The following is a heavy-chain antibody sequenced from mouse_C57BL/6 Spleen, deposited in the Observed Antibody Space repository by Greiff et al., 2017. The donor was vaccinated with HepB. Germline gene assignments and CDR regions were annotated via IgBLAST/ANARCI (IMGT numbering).Heavy chain of an antibody. J-gene: IGHJ3*01. CDR2: ISYSGST. D-gene: IGHD1-1*01. CDR1: GYSITSGYD. Sequence: EVKLMESGPGMVKPSQSLSLTCTVTGYSITSGYDWHWIRHFPGNKLEWMGYISYSGSTNYNPSLKSRISITHDTSKNHFFLKLNSVTTEDTATYYCARARYYGSPWFAYWGQGTLVTVSA. CDR3: ARARYYGSPWFAY. V-gene: IGHV3-1*01.